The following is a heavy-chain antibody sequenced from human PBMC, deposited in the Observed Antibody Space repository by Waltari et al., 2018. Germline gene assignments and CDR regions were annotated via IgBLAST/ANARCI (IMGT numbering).Heavy chain of an antibody. CDR2: IFPRDSET. D-gene: IGHD3-3*01. Sequence: RQMPGKGLEWMGIIFPRDSETRYSPSFQGQVTMSVDKSINTAYLQWSSLKPSDTAIYYCARLPTIFGVIDHWGQGALVTVSS. J-gene: IGHJ4*02. V-gene: IGHV5-51*01. CDR3: ARLPTIFGVIDH.